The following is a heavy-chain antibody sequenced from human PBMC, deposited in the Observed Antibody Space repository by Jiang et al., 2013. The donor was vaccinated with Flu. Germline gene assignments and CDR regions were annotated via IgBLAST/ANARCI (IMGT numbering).Heavy chain of an antibody. CDR2: IIPILGIA. Sequence: KPGSSVKVSCKASGGTFSSYAISWVRQAPGQGLEWMGRIIPILGIANYAQKFQGRVTITADKSTSTAYMELSSLRSEDTAVYYCARGAGDDYSNYVWVYWGQGTLVTVSS. CDR3: ARGAGDDYSNYVWVY. J-gene: IGHJ4*02. D-gene: IGHD4-11*01. CDR1: GGTFSSYA. V-gene: IGHV1-69*04.